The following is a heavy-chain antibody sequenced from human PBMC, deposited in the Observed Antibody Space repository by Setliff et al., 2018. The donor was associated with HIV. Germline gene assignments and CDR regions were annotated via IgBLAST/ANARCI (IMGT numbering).Heavy chain of an antibody. Sequence: ASVKVSCKASGNTFSGHYMHWVRQAPGKGLEWMGLINPSGDITSYAEKFQGRVTMTRDTSTSTVYMELRSLRSENAAIYYCASKGGSGNYPDSDAFDIWGQATLVTVSS. CDR3: ASKGGSGNYPDSDAFDI. CDR2: INPSGDIT. CDR1: GNTFSGHY. V-gene: IGHV1-46*01. D-gene: IGHD3-10*01. J-gene: IGHJ3*02.